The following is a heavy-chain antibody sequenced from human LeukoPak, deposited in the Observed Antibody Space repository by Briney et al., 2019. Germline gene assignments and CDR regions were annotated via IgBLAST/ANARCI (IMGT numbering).Heavy chain of an antibody. CDR1: GFTVSSDY. CDR3: ARDGRRPRIAVSGSDY. Sequence: GGSLRLSCAASGFTVSSDYMSWVRQAPGKGLEWVSVIYSDDSTYYADSVKGRFTISRDNAMDTLYLQMDSLTPEDTAVYYCARDGRRPRIAVSGSDYWGQGTLVTVSS. V-gene: IGHV3-53*05. CDR2: IYSDDST. J-gene: IGHJ4*02. D-gene: IGHD6-19*01.